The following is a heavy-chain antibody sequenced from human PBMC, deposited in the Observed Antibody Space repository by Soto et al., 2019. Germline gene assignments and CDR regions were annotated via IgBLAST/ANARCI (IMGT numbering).Heavy chain of an antibody. V-gene: IGHV3-23*01. J-gene: IGHJ5*02. CDR2: ISGSGGST. CDR3: AKGGDYGSGLFDP. D-gene: IGHD3-10*01. CDR1: GFTFSRYA. Sequence: EVQLLESGGGLVQPGGSLRLSCAASGFTFSRYAMSWVRKAPGKGLEWVSAISGSGGSTYYADSVKGRFTISRDNSKNTLYLQMNSLRAEDTAVYYCAKGGDYGSGLFDPWGQGTLVTVSS.